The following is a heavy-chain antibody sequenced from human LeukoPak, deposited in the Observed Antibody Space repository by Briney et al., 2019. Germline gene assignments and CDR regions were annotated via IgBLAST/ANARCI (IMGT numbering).Heavy chain of an antibody. Sequence: GGSLRLSCAASGFTFSSYEMNWVRQAPGKGLEWVSYISSSGSAIYYADSVKGRFTISRDNAKNSLYLQMNGLRAEDTAVYYCARDLASPRYYFDYWGQGTLVTVSS. V-gene: IGHV3-48*03. CDR1: GFTFSSYE. J-gene: IGHJ4*02. CDR2: ISSSGSAI. CDR3: ARDLASPRYYFDY.